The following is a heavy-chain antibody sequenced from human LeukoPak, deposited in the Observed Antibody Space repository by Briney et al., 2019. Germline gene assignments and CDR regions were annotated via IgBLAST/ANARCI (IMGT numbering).Heavy chain of an antibody. D-gene: IGHD3-10*01. Sequence: SETLSLTCTVSGYSITSAYYWGWIRQPPGKGLEWIGSFFLKGSTYYNPSLKSRVTISLDTSRNQFSLKLNSVTAADTAVYYCAKSNGYGLVDIWGQGTMVTVSS. CDR1: GYSITSAYY. V-gene: IGHV4-38-2*02. CDR2: FFLKGST. J-gene: IGHJ3*02. CDR3: AKSNGYGLVDI.